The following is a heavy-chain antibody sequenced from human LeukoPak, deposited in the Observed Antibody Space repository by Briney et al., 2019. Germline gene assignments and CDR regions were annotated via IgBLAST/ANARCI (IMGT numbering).Heavy chain of an antibody. CDR2: ITSSSSTI. D-gene: IGHD1-26*01. CDR1: GFSFSTYT. CDR3: VRNEWGDY. J-gene: IGHJ4*02. Sequence: TGGSLRLSCAASGFSFSTYTMNWARQAPGKGLEWLSYITSSSSTIYYADSVEGRFTVSRDNAKNSLYLQMNSLRDEDTAVYYCVRNEWGDYWGQGTAVTVPS. V-gene: IGHV3-48*02.